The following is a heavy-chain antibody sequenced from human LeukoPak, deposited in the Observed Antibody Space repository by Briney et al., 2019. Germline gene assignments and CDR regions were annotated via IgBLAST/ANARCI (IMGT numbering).Heavy chain of an antibody. CDR2: ISYDGSNK. V-gene: IGHV3-30-3*01. J-gene: IGHJ4*02. CDR1: GFTFSSYA. D-gene: IGHD6-13*01. CDR3: ARPMYSGYSSSWYPGDFDY. Sequence: GRSLRLSCAASGFTFSSYAMHRVRQAPGKGLEWVAVISYDGSNKYYADSVKGRFTISRDNSKNTLYLQMNSLRAEDTAVCYCARPMYSGYSSSWYPGDFDYWGQGTLVTVSS.